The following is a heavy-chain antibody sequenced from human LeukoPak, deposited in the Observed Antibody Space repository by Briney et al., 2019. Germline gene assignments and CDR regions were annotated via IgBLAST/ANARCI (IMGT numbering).Heavy chain of an antibody. CDR3: AREGGISAAWNDY. CDR2: INLNRGGT. V-gene: IGHV1-2*02. D-gene: IGHD6-13*01. CDR1: GYTFTGYY. Sequence: ASVKVSCKATGYTFTGYYMHWVRQPRGQGREWMGWINLNRGGTKHAQKLHGRVSMTRDTSISTAYMELSRLRPDDTAVYDCAREGGISAAWNDYWGQGTLVTVSS. J-gene: IGHJ4*02.